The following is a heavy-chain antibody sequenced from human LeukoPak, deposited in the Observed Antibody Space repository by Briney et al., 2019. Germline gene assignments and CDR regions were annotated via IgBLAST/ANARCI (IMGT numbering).Heavy chain of an antibody. J-gene: IGHJ4*02. Sequence: PSETLSLTCTVSGGSISSYYWSWIRQPPGKGLEWIGYIHYSGSTNYNPSLKSRVTISVDTSKNQFSLKLSSVTAVDTAVYYCARIGGYSGYATHWGQGTLVTVSS. CDR2: IHYSGST. D-gene: IGHD5-12*01. CDR1: GGSISSYY. V-gene: IGHV4-59*08. CDR3: ARIGGYSGYATH.